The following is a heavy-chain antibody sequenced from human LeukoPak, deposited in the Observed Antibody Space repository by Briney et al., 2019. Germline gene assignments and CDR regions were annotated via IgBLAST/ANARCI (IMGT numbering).Heavy chain of an antibody. CDR1: GFTFSSYG. CDR2: IRYDGSNK. D-gene: IGHD3-9*01. V-gene: IGHV3-30*02. J-gene: IGHJ4*02. Sequence: GGSLRFSCAASGFTFSSYGMHWVRQAPGKGLEWVAFIRYDGSNKYYADSVKGRFTISRDNSKNTLYLQMNSLRAEDTAVYYCAKDGVYYDFLTGYPPDYWGQGTLVTVSS. CDR3: AKDGVYYDFLTGYPPDY.